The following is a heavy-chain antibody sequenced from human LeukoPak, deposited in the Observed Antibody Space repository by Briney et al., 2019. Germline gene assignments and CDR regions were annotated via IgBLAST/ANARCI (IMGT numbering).Heavy chain of an antibody. D-gene: IGHD5-12*01. Sequence: PGGSLRLSCAASGFSFSTYGMHWVRQAPGKGLEWVAAISSDGGSNKHADSVKGRFTISRDNSKNTLSLQMNSLRTEDTAVYYCAKEVSAYSAYDTWGQGTLVTVSS. V-gene: IGHV3-30*18. CDR3: AKEVSAYSAYDT. J-gene: IGHJ5*02. CDR2: ISSDGGSN. CDR1: GFSFSTYG.